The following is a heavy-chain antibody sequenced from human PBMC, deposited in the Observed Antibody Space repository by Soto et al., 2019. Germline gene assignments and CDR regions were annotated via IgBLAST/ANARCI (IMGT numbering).Heavy chain of an antibody. J-gene: IGHJ3*02. CDR2: IFPGGSDT. Sequence: GGSLKNSRKGSVYSFTRYLNGWGGQMPGEGPEGVGVIFPGGSDTRYSPSFQGEVTIPTDKSISTAYLQWNSLKASDTAMYYCAIAPSIAAAGPRRYAFDIWGQVTMVTVS. CDR1: VYSFTRYL. D-gene: IGHD6-13*01. V-gene: IGHV5-51*01. CDR3: AIAPSIAAAGPRRYAFDI.